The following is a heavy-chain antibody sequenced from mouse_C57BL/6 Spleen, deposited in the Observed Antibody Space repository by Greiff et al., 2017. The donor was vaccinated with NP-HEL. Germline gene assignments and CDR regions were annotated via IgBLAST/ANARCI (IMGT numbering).Heavy chain of an antibody. V-gene: IGHV1-15*01. CDR1: GYTFTDYE. CDR3: TSYYDGSSYYFDD. D-gene: IGHD1-1*01. J-gene: IGHJ2*01. Sequence: QVQLQQSGAELVRPGASVTLSCKASGYTFTDYEMHWVKQTPVHGLEWIGAIDPETGGTAYNQKFKGKAILTADKSSSTAYMELRSLTSEDSAVYYCTSYYDGSSYYFDDWGQGTTLTVSS. CDR2: IDPETGGT.